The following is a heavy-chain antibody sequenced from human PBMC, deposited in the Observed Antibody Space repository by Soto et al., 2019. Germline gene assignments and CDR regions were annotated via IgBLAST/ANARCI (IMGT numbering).Heavy chain of an antibody. Sequence: EVQLLDSGGGFVQPGGSLRLSCVASGFTFSKNAMSWVRQAPGKGLEWVSAISASGDKTYYADSVKGRFTISRDNSKSTLYLQRNSLRVEDTAVYYCLKYGISVTCYSSYAMDVWAKGPRSPSP. CDR3: LKYGISVTCYSSYAMDV. V-gene: IGHV3-23*01. CDR2: ISASGDKT. J-gene: IGHJ6*02. D-gene: IGHD2-21*02. CDR1: GFTFSKNA.